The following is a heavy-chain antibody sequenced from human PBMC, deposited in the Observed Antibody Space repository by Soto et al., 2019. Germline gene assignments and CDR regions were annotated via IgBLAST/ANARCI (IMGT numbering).Heavy chain of an antibody. V-gene: IGHV4-31*03. J-gene: IGHJ6*02. CDR3: ARAVYCTTANCWDDFHYYNIDV. Sequence: PSETLSLTCSVSGGAINNRDYYWSWIRQHPGRGLEWIGNIFHTGSTDYNPSLMGRLTISIDTSKNEFSLKLTSVTAADTAVYYCARAVYCTTANCWDDFHYYNIDVWGQGTAVTVSS. D-gene: IGHD2-2*01. CDR2: IFHTGST. CDR1: GGAINNRDYY.